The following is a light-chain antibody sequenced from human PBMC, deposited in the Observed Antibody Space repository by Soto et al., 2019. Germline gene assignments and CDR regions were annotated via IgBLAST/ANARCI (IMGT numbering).Light chain of an antibody. J-gene: IGLJ2*01. V-gene: IGLV3-1*01. Sequence: SYELTQPPSVSVSPGQTASIPCSGDKLGYKYACWYQQKPGQSPVLVIYQDSKRPSGIPERFSGSNSGNTATLTISGTQAMDEADYYCQAWESSTAVFGGGTKLTVL. CDR2: QDS. CDR1: KLGYKY. CDR3: QAWESSTAV.